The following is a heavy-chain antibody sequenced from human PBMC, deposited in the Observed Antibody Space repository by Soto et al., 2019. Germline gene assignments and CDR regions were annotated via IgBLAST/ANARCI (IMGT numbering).Heavy chain of an antibody. V-gene: IGHV4-4*07. Sequence: SETLSLTCTVSGGSMSSYYWSYIRQPAGKGLEWIGRIYMSGITDYNPSLKSRVTMSVDTSKNQFSLKLSSVTAADTGRSLASVRFDAWGQGTLVTVSS. D-gene: IGHD3-16*02. CDR3: SVRFDA. CDR1: GGSMSSYY. J-gene: IGHJ4*02. CDR2: IYMSGIT.